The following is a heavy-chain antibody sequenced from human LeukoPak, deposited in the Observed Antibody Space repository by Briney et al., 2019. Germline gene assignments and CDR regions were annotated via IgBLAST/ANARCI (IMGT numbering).Heavy chain of an antibody. Sequence: GGSLRLSRAASGFTFSSYAMSWVRQAPGKGLEWVSAISGSGGNTYYADSVKGRFTISRDNSKNTLYLQMNSLRAEDTAVYYCAKDMGEDGSYYLDYWGQGTLVTVSS. J-gene: IGHJ4*02. CDR1: GFTFSSYA. CDR3: AKDMGEDGSYYLDY. D-gene: IGHD1-26*01. CDR2: ISGSGGNT. V-gene: IGHV3-23*01.